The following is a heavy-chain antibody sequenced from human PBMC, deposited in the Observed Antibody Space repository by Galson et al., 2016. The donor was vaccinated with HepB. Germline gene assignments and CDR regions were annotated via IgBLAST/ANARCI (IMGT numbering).Heavy chain of an antibody. V-gene: IGHV3-48*01. CDR3: ARDCDYICYTEASGFDF. CDR1: GFAFSSYS. J-gene: IGHJ4*02. Sequence: SLRLSCAASGFAFSSYSMNWVRQAPGKGLEWVSYISSRRSTQYYADSVKGRFTISRDNVQNSRYLHMKSVRTEDTAVYYCARDCDYICYTEASGFDFWGQGTLVTVSS. D-gene: IGHD2-8*01. CDR2: ISSRRSTQ.